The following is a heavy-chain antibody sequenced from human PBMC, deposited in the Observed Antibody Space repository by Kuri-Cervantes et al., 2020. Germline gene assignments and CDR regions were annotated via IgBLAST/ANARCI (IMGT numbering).Heavy chain of an antibody. CDR2: IRYDGSNK. D-gene: IGHD6-19*01. Sequence: GESLKISCAASGFTFSSYGMHWVRQAPGKGLEWVAFIRYDGSNKYYADSVKGRFTISRDNSKNTLYLQMNSLRAEDTAVYYCAGGQWLDAPFDYWGQGTLVTVSS. V-gene: IGHV3-30*02. CDR1: GFTFSSYG. CDR3: AGGQWLDAPFDY. J-gene: IGHJ4*02.